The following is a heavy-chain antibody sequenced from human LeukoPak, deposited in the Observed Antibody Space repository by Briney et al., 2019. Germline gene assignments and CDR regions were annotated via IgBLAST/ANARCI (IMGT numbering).Heavy chain of an antibody. D-gene: IGHD3-16*01. CDR2: VGNDEKTI. CDR3: AGGKVGY. Sequence: GGSLRLSCVASGFTFTGHSMHWVRQAPGKGLEWVAVVGNDEKTIFYADSLKGRFTISRDNAKNSLYLQINSLRAEDTAVYYCAGGKVGYWGQGTLVTVSS. J-gene: IGHJ4*02. CDR1: GFTFTGHS. V-gene: IGHV3-30*07.